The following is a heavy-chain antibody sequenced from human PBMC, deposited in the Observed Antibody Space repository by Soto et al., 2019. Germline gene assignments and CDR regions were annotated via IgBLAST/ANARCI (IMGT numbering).Heavy chain of an antibody. CDR3: ARAYGGNPALFDP. CDR2: IYTGGNT. J-gene: IGHJ5*02. D-gene: IGHD4-17*01. CDR1: GFTVSRDY. Sequence: QPGGSLRLSCAASGFTVSRDYMSWVRQAPGKGLEWVSVIYTGGNTYYADSVKGRFTFSRDNSKNTLYLQMNSLRAEDTAVYYCARAYGGNPALFDPWGQGTLVTVS. V-gene: IGHV3-53*01.